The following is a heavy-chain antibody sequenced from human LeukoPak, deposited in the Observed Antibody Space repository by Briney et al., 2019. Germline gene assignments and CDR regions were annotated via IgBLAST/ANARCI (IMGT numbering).Heavy chain of an antibody. J-gene: IGHJ4*02. CDR3: ARDGGYQAPSGY. V-gene: IGHV1-2*06. Sequence: ASVKVSCRASGYTFTGYYMHWVRQAPGQGLEWMGRINPNSGGTNYAQKFQGRVTMTRDTSISTAYMELSRLRSDDTAVYYCARDGGYQAPSGYWGQGTLVTVSS. D-gene: IGHD2-2*01. CDR1: GYTFTGYY. CDR2: INPNSGGT.